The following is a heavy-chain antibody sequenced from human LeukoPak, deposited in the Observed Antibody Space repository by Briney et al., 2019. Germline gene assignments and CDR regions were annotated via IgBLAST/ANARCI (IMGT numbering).Heavy chain of an antibody. D-gene: IGHD3-22*01. Sequence: QTGGSLRLSCAASGFTFSSYAMHWVRQAPGKGLEWVAVISYDGSNKYYADSAKGRFTISRDNSKNTLYLQMNSLRAEDTAVYYCARDPDSSGYYGPGYWGQGTLVTVSS. CDR1: GFTFSSYA. J-gene: IGHJ4*02. CDR3: ARDPDSSGYYGPGY. CDR2: ISYDGSNK. V-gene: IGHV3-30-3*01.